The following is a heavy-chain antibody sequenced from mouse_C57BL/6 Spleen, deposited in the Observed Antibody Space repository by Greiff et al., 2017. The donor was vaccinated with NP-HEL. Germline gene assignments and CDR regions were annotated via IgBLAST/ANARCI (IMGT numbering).Heavy chain of an antibody. V-gene: IGHV1-42*01. Sequence: EVQLQESGPELVKPGASVKISCKASGYSFTGYYMNWVKQSPEKSLEWIGEINPSTGGTTYNQKFKAKATLTVDKSSSTAYMQLKSLTSEDSAVYYCARGLYDYEGYWGQGTTLTVSS. CDR3: ARGLYDYEGY. D-gene: IGHD2-4*01. CDR2: INPSTGGT. J-gene: IGHJ2*01. CDR1: GYSFTGYY.